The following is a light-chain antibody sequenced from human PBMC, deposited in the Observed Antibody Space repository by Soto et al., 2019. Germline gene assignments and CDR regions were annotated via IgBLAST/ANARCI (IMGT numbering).Light chain of an antibody. J-gene: IGLJ1*01. CDR1: SSDVGGYNY. CDR3: SSYTSSSTYV. V-gene: IGLV2-14*01. Sequence: QSALTQPASVSGSPGQSITISCTGTSSDVGGYNYVSWYQQHPGKAPKLMSYDVSHRPSGVSNRFSGSKSGNTASLTISGLQAEDEDDYYCSSYTSSSTYVFGTGTKATVL. CDR2: DVS.